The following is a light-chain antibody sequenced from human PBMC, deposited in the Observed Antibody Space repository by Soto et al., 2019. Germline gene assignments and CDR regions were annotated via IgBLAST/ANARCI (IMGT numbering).Light chain of an antibody. CDR1: ISNIGAGYD. V-gene: IGLV1-40*01. CDR2: GNN. CDR3: QSYESSLSGWV. Sequence: QSALTQPPSVSGAPGQRVTISCTGSISNIGAGYDVHWYQQLPGKAPKLLIYGNNNRPSGVPDRFSGSQSATSDSLAITALQAEEEADYNSQSYESSLSGWVFGGGTKVPVL. J-gene: IGLJ3*02.